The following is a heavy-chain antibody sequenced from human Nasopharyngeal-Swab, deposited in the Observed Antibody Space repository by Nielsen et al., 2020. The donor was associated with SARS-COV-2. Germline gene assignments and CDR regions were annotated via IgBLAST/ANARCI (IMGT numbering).Heavy chain of an antibody. CDR2: IIPILGIA. CDR1: GGTFSSYA. D-gene: IGHD5-18*01. V-gene: IGHV1-69*04. Sequence: SVKVSCKASGGTFSSYAISWVRQPPGQGLEWMGRIIPILGIANYAQKFQGRVTITADKSTSTAYMELSSLRSEDTAVYYCARGDSYGASWYFDLWGRGTLVTVSS. CDR3: ARGDSYGASWYFDL. J-gene: IGHJ2*01.